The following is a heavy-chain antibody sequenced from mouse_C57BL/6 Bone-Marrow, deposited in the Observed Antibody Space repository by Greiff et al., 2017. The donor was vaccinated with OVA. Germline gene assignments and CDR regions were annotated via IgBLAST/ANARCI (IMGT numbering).Heavy chain of an antibody. V-gene: IGHV5-6*01. CDR2: ISSGGSYP. CDR3: ARGYFDV. J-gene: IGHJ1*03. Sequence: EVQGVESGGDLVKPGGSLKLSCAASGFTFSSYGMSWVRQTPAKRLEWVATISSGGSYPSYPDSVKGRFTISRDNAKNTLYLQMSSLKSEDTAMYYCARGYFDVWGTGTTVTVSS. CDR1: GFTFSSYG.